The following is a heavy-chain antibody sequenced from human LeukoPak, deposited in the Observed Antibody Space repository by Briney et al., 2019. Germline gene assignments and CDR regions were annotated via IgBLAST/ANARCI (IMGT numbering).Heavy chain of an antibody. D-gene: IGHD3-10*01. J-gene: IGHJ4*02. V-gene: IGHV4-59*01. CDR3: ARGDYGSGRHIDY. Sequence: SETLSLTCTVSGGSISSYYWSWIRQPPGKGLEWIGYIYYSGSTNYNPSLKSRVTISVDTSKNQLSLKLSSVTAADTAVYYCARGDYGSGRHIDYWGQGTLVTVSS. CDR2: IYYSGST. CDR1: GGSISSYY.